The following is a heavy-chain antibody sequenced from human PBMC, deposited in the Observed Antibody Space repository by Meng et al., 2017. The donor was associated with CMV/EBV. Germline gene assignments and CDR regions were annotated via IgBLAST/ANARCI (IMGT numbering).Heavy chain of an antibody. Sequence: LHDSRPGLDTPSQTLALTCTVSGGSISSGDYYWRWIRKPPGKGLEWIGYIYYSGSTYYNPSLKSRVTISVDTSKNQFSLKLSSVTAADTAVYYCARAQYSSSCDYWGQGTLVTVSS. CDR2: IYYSGST. CDR3: ARAQYSSSCDY. D-gene: IGHD6-13*01. J-gene: IGHJ4*02. CDR1: GGSISSGDYY. V-gene: IGHV4-30-4*08.